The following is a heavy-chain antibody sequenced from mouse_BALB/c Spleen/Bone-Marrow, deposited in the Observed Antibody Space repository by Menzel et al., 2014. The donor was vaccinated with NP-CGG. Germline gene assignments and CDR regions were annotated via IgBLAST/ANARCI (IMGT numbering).Heavy chain of an antibody. V-gene: IGHV1-67*01. Sequence: VKLMESGAELVRPGVSVKISCKGSGHTFTDYAMHWVKQSHAKSLEWIGVISTYYGDASYNQKFKGKATMTVDKSSSTAYMELARLTSEDSAIYYCARDYDYGFAYWGQGTLVTVSA. CDR1: GHTFTDYA. J-gene: IGHJ3*01. CDR3: ARDYDYGFAY. CDR2: ISTYYGDA. D-gene: IGHD2-4*01.